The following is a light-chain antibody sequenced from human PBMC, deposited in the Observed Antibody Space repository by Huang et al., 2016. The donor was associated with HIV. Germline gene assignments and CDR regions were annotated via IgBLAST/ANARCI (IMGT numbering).Light chain of an antibody. CDR1: QILLHSNGYNY. V-gene: IGKV2-28*01. Sequence: DIVMTQSPLSLPVTPGEPASISCRSSQILLHSNGYNYLNWYRQKPGQSPQLLVSLCSNRASGVPDRFSGSGSGTDFTLKISRVEAEDVGLYYCMQALQTPWTFGQGTKVEIK. J-gene: IGKJ1*01. CDR2: LCS. CDR3: MQALQTPWT.